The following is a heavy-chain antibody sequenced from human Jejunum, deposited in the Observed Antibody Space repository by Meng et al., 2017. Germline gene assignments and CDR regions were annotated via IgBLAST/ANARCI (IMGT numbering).Heavy chain of an antibody. V-gene: IGHV3-23*01. D-gene: IGHD2/OR15-2a*01. J-gene: IGHJ4*02. CDR3: AKVIAPYYFDY. Sequence: EVQLSESGGDLVQPGGSLRLSCAASGFTFSSYSMSWVRQAPGKGLEWVSGTSDSGGRKYYADSVRGRFTISRDSSKNTLYLQMNSLRAEDTAVYYCAKVIAPYYFDYWGKGTLVTVSS. CDR2: TSDSGGRK. CDR1: GFTFSSYS.